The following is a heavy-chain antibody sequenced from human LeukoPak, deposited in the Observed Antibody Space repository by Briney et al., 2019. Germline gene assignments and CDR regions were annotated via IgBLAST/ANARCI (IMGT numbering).Heavy chain of an antibody. CDR2: TKHGGSKK. J-gene: IGHJ2*01. D-gene: IGHD6-13*01. CDR3: ARGYSSSWTPYWYFDL. CDR1: RFTFSSFW. V-gene: IGHV3-7*01. Sequence: GGSLTRSCGASRFTFSSFWISWVRPAPGKGLEWMANTKHGGSKKYYVESVKGRFTIYRDNGKNSLYLQRNSPRAEDTAVYYCARGYSSSWTPYWYFDLWGRGTLVTVSS.